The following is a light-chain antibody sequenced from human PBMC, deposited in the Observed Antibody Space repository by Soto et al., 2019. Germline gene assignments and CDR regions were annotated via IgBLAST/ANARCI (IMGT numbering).Light chain of an antibody. CDR2: LNSDGSH. Sequence: SASLGASVKLTCTLSSGHSNYAIAWHQQQPEKGPRYLMKLNSDGSHSKGDGIPDRFSGSSSGAERYLTISSLQSEDEADYYCQTWVTGIQIFGGGTKLTVL. V-gene: IGLV4-69*01. CDR3: QTWVTGIQI. CDR1: SGHSNYA. J-gene: IGLJ2*01.